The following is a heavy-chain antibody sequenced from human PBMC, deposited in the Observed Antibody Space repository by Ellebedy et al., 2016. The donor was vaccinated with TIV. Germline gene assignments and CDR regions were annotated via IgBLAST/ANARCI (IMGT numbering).Heavy chain of an antibody. CDR2: IYYSGST. CDR3: ASIPMVRYFDWLFA. V-gene: IGHV4-39*01. D-gene: IGHD3-9*01. Sequence: MPSETLSLTCTVSGGSISSSSYYRGWIRQPPGKGLEWIGSIYYSGSTYYNPSLKSRVTISVDTSKNQFSLKLSSVTAADTAVYYCASIPMVRYFDWLFAWGQGTLVTVSS. J-gene: IGHJ5*02. CDR1: GGSISSSSYY.